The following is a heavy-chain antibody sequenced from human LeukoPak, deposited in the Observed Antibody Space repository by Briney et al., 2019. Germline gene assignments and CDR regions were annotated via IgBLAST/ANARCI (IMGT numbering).Heavy chain of an antibody. V-gene: IGHV1-18*01. CDR2: ISAYNGNT. J-gene: IGHJ4*02. CDR3: AREMRYFDWLYFDY. D-gene: IGHD3-9*01. CDR1: GGTFSSYG. Sequence: ASVKVSCKASGGTFSSYGISWVRQAPGQGLEWMGWISAYNGNTNYAQKLQGRVTMTTDTSTSTAYMELRSLRSDDTAVYYCAREMRYFDWLYFDYWGQGTLVTVSS.